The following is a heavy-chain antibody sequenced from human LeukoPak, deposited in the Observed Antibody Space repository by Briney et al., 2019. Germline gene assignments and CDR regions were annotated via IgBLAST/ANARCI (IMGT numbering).Heavy chain of an antibody. Sequence: GGSLRLSCAASGFTFDDYTMHWVRQAPGKGLEWVSLISWDGGSTYYADSVKGRFTISRGNSKNSLYLQMNSLRTEDTALYYCAKAKDKIAAALFDYWGQGTLVTVSS. D-gene: IGHD6-13*01. CDR1: GFTFDDYT. CDR3: AKAKDKIAAALFDY. V-gene: IGHV3-43*01. CDR2: ISWDGGST. J-gene: IGHJ4*02.